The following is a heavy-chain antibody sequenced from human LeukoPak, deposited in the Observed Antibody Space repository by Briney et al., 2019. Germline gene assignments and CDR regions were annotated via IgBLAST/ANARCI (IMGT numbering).Heavy chain of an antibody. CDR1: GGSISSYY. D-gene: IGHD6-13*01. Sequence: PPETLSLTCTVSGGSISSYYWSWIRQPPGKGLEWIGYIYYSGSTNYNPSLKSRVTISVDTSKNQFSLKLSSVTAADTAVYYCASLYSSSWVEYFQHWGQGTLVTVSS. J-gene: IGHJ1*01. CDR2: IYYSGST. V-gene: IGHV4-59*08. CDR3: ASLYSSSWVEYFQH.